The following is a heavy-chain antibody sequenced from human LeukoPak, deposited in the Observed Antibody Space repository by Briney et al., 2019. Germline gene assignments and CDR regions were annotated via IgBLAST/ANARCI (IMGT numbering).Heavy chain of an antibody. Sequence: GGSLRLSCAASGFTFSSYSMNWVSQAPGKGLEWVSYISSSSSTIYYADSVKGRFTISRDNAKNSLYLQMNSLRDEDTAVYYCARVNGYSSGWYYAYWGQGTLVTVSS. J-gene: IGHJ4*02. CDR2: ISSSSSTI. CDR3: ARVNGYSSGWYYAY. D-gene: IGHD6-19*01. CDR1: GFTFSSYS. V-gene: IGHV3-48*02.